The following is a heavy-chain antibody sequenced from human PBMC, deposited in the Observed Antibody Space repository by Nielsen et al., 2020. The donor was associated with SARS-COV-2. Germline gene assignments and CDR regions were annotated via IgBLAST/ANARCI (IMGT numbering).Heavy chain of an antibody. CDR3: ARGTSYLKAPGIAARGYAFDI. D-gene: IGHD6-6*01. CDR2: SSSSSSYI. J-gene: IGHJ3*02. CDR1: GFTFSSYS. Sequence: GGSLRLSCAASGFTFSSYSMNWVRQAPGKGLEWVSSSSSSSSYIYYADSVKGRFTISRDNAKNSLYLQMNSLRAEDTAVYYCARGTSYLKAPGIAARGYAFDIWGQGTMVTVSS. V-gene: IGHV3-21*01.